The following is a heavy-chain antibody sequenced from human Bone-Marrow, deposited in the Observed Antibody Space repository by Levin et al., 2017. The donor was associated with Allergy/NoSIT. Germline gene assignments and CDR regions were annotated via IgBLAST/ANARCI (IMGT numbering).Heavy chain of an antibody. Sequence: SGHTLVKPTQTLTLTCTFSGFSLTTTGVGVGWIRQPPGKALEWLALIYWDDAERYSPSLRSRLTITKDTSKNQVVLTMTSMDPVDTATYFCAHRRGDGTLDYWGQGTLVTVSS. D-gene: IGHD1-14*01. CDR1: GFSLTTTGVG. CDR2: IYWDDAE. V-gene: IGHV2-5*02. CDR3: AHRRGDGTLDY. J-gene: IGHJ4*02.